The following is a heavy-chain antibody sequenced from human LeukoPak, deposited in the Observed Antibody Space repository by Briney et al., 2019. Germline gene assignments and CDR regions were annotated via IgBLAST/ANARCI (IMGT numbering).Heavy chain of an antibody. Sequence: SETLSLTCTVSGGSISSGSYYWSWIRQPAGKGLEWIGRIYTSGSTNYNPSLKSRVTISVDTSKNQFSLKLSSVTAADTAVYYCARENLVAARLYDAFDIWGQGTMVTVSS. D-gene: IGHD6-6*01. CDR1: GGSISSGSYY. J-gene: IGHJ3*02. CDR3: ARENLVAARLYDAFDI. V-gene: IGHV4-61*02. CDR2: IYTSGST.